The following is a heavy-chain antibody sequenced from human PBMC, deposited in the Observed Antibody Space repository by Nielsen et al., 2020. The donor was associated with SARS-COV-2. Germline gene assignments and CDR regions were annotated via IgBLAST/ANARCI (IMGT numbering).Heavy chain of an antibody. CDR3: ARGVQHYDSRGHYSYHFDS. D-gene: IGHD3-22*01. J-gene: IGHJ4*02. V-gene: IGHV4-34*01. Sequence: ESLKISCAVYGGSFSGYYWIWIRQPPGKGLEWIGEINHGGNTNYNPSLNNRVTMSVDTSKKEISLKVNSVTAADTAVYYCARGVQHYDSRGHYSYHFDSWGQGTLVTVSS. CDR1: GGSFSGYY. CDR2: INHGGNT.